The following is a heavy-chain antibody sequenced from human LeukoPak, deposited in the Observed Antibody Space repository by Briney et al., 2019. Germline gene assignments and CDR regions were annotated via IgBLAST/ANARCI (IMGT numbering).Heavy chain of an antibody. D-gene: IGHD2-15*01. CDR3: ARDRYCSGGSCYSSVFVY. V-gene: IGHV1-18*01. J-gene: IGHJ4*02. Sequence: ASVKVSCKASGYTFTSYGISWVRQAPGQGLEWMGWISAYNGNTNYAQKLQGRVTMTTDTSTSTAYMELRSLRSDDTAVYYCARDRYCSGGSCYSSVFVYWGQGNLVTVSS. CDR1: GYTFTSYG. CDR2: ISAYNGNT.